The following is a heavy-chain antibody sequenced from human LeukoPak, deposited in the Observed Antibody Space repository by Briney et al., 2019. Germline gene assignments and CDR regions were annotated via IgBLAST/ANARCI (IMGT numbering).Heavy chain of an antibody. Sequence: PGGSLRLSCAASGFTFDDYAMHWVRQAPGKGLEWVSGISWNSGSIGYADSVKGRFTISRDNAKNSLYLQMNSLRAEDTALYYCAKDLEVATYYYGMDVWGQGTTVTVSS. CDR3: AKDLEVATYYYGMDV. D-gene: IGHD5-12*01. CDR2: ISWNSGSI. CDR1: GFTFDDYA. V-gene: IGHV3-9*01. J-gene: IGHJ6*02.